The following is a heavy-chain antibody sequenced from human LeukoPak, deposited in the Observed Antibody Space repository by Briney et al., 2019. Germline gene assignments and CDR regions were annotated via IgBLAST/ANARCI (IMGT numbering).Heavy chain of an antibody. J-gene: IGHJ4*02. CDR3: ARRFGYCSSTSCSAFDY. CDR1: GYRFTSYW. CDR2: IYPGDSDT. V-gene: IGHV5-51*01. Sequence: GESLKISCKGSGYRFTSYWIGWVRQMPGKGLEWMGIIYPGDSDTRYSPSFQGQVTISADKSISTPYLQWSSLKASDTAMYYCARRFGYCSSTSCSAFDYWGQGTLVTVSS. D-gene: IGHD2-2*03.